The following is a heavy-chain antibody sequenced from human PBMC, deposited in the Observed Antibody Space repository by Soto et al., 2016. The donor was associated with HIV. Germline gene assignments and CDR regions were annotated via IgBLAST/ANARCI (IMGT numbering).Heavy chain of an antibody. J-gene: IGHJ1*01. CDR2: IWYDGSNK. CDR3: ARSSSSTRPSYFQH. CDR1: GFTFSSYG. D-gene: IGHD6-6*01. Sequence: VQLVESGGGVVQPGRSLRLSCAASGFTFSSYGMHWVRQAPGKGLEWVAVIWYDGSNKYYADSVKGRFTISRDNSKNTLYLQMNSLRAEDTAMYYCARSSSSTRPSYFQHWGQGTLVTVSS. V-gene: IGHV3-33*08.